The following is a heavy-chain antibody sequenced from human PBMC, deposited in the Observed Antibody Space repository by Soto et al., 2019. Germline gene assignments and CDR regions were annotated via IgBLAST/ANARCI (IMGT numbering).Heavy chain of an antibody. CDR2: ISGSGGST. J-gene: IGHJ5*02. Sequence: GGSLRLSCAASGFTFSSYAMSWVRQAPGKGLEWVSAISGSGGSTYYADSVKGRFTISRDNSKNTLYLQMNSLRAEDTAVYYCAKGPSDDFWSGYQYNWFDPWGQGTLVTVS. CDR1: GFTFSSYA. D-gene: IGHD3-3*01. V-gene: IGHV3-23*01. CDR3: AKGPSDDFWSGYQYNWFDP.